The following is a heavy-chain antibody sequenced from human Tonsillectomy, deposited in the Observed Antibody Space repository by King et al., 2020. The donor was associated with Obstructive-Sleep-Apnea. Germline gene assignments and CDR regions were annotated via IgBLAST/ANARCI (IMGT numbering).Heavy chain of an antibody. CDR3: AGDPEGLAMAGTSPFDN. D-gene: IGHD6-19*01. CDR2: ISSSGDHI. V-gene: IGHV3-21*01. J-gene: IGHJ4*02. Sequence: DVQLVESGGGLVKPGGSLRLSCAASGFTFSRHSMNWVRQAPGKGLELVSFISSSGDHIDYADSVKGRVTISRDNAKSSLYLQMHSLRAEDTAVYYCAGDPEGLAMAGTSPFDNWGRATLVTVSS. CDR1: GFTFSRHS.